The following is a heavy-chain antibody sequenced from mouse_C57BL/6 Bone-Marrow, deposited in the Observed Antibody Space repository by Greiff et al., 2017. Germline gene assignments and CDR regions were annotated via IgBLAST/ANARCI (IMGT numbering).Heavy chain of an antibody. CDR3: ARHIITTVVATGAMDY. V-gene: IGHV5-15*01. D-gene: IGHD1-1*01. CDR2: ISNLAYSI. Sequence: EVQVVESGGGLVQPGGSLKLPCAASGFTFSDYGLAWVRQAPRKGPEWVAFISNLAYSIYYADTVTGRFTIARENAKNTLYLEMSSLRSEDTAMYYCARHIITTVVATGAMDYWGQGTSVTVSS. CDR1: GFTFSDYG. J-gene: IGHJ4*01.